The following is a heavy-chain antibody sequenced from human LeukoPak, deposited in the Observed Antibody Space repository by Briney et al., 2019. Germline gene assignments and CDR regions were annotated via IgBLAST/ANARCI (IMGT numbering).Heavy chain of an antibody. J-gene: IGHJ6*02. CDR3: ARGYCSSTSCYTEHYYYYGMDV. CDR2: MNPNSGNT. Sequence: ASVKVSCKASGYTFTSYDINWVRQATGQGLEWMGWMNPNSGNTGYAQKFQGRVTMTRNTSISTAYMELSSLRSEDTAVYYRARGYCSSTSCYTEHYYYYGMDVWGQGTTVTVSS. D-gene: IGHD2-2*02. CDR1: GYTFTSYD. V-gene: IGHV1-8*01.